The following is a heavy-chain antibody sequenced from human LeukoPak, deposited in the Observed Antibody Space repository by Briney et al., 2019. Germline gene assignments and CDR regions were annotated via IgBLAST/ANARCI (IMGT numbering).Heavy chain of an antibody. CDR3: AKFRGIPTTVTQD. CDR1: GFTFSNYA. Sequence: PGGSLRLSCAASGFTFSNYAVGWVRQAPGKGLEWVSTSSGNGDNTYYADSVKGRFTISRDNSRNTLYLQMSGLRADDTAVYYCAKFRGIPTTVTQDWGQGTLVTVSS. J-gene: IGHJ4*02. CDR2: SSGNGDNT. V-gene: IGHV3-23*01. D-gene: IGHD4-17*01.